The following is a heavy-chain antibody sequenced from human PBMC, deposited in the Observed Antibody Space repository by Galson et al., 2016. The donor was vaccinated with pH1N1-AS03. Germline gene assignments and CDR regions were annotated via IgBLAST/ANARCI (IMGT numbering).Heavy chain of an antibody. CDR1: GFSHSASGVA. D-gene: IGHD4-23*01. CDR3: AHRHGGNSHYFGY. CDR2: IYWDDDK. J-gene: IGHJ4*02. V-gene: IGHV2-5*02. Sequence: PALVKPTQTLTLTCTLSGFSHSASGVAAAWIRQPPGKALEWLALIYWDDDKRYSPSLRDKLTITKDSSTNQVVLTMTNMDPVDTATYYCAHRHGGNSHYFGYWGPGTLVTVSS.